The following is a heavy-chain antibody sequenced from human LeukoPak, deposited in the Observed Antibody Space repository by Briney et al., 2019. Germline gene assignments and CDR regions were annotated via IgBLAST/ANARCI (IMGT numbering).Heavy chain of an antibody. V-gene: IGHV1-18*01. D-gene: IGHD6-13*01. CDR2: ISAYNGYT. Sequence: ASVKVSCKASGYTFTNYGVSWVRQAPGQGLEWMGWISAYNGYTNYAQKFQFRVTMTTDTSTSTAYMELRSLTSDDTAVYYCARSPGGYPHWSDPWGQGTLVTVSS. J-gene: IGHJ5*02. CDR3: ARSPGGYPHWSDP. CDR1: GYTFTNYG.